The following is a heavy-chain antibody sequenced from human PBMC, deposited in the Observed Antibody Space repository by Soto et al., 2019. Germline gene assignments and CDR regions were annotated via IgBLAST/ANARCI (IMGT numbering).Heavy chain of an antibody. V-gene: IGHV3-30*18. CDR3: AKDRFRGIYYGSGTPGDAFDI. J-gene: IGHJ3*02. D-gene: IGHD3-10*01. CDR2: ISYDGSNK. Sequence: GGSLRLSCAASGFTFSSYGMHWVRQAPGKGLEWVAVISYDGSNKYYADSVKGRFTISRDNSKNTLYLQMNSLRAEETAVYYCAKDRFRGIYYGSGTPGDAFDIWGQGTMVTVSS. CDR1: GFTFSSYG.